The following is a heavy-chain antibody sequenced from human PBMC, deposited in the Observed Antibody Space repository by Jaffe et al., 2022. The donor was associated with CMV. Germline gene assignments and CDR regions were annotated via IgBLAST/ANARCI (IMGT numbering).Heavy chain of an antibody. CDR3: AKDLGSGWFPFDY. CDR1: GFTFKKYW. Sequence: EVQLLESGGGLVEPGRSLTLSCAASGFTFKKYWMSWVRQAPGKGLEWVASINQDGSENYFVDSVRGRFAISRDNAKNSLYLQMNSLRPEDTAFYYCAKDLGSGWFPFDYGGQGTLVTVSS. D-gene: IGHD6-19*01. CDR2: INQDGSEN. V-gene: IGHV3-7*03. J-gene: IGHJ4*02.